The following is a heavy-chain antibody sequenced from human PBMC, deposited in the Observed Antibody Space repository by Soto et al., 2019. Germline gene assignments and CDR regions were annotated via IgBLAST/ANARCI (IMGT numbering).Heavy chain of an antibody. CDR2: INAANGDT. J-gene: IGHJ5*02. CDR1: GYTFTSYG. CDR3: VRRHVSATGIDWFDP. Sequence: QVQLVQSGTEVKKPGASVKVSCKASGYTFTSYGIHWVRQAPGQRLEWMGGINAANGDTKYSPKFQGRVTMTRDTSASTAYMELSSLRSEATAVYYCVRRHVSATGIDWFDPWGQGTLVTVSS. V-gene: IGHV1-3*01. D-gene: IGHD6-13*01.